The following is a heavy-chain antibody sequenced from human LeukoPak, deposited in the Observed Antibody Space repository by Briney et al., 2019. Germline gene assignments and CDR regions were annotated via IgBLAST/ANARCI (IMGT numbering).Heavy chain of an antibody. CDR1: GFTFTTYT. J-gene: IGHJ4*02. CDR2: ISSSSTYI. V-gene: IGHV3-21*01. Sequence: PGGSLRLSCAASGFTFTTYTMNWVRQAPGKGLEWVSSISSSSTYIYYADSVKGRFTISRDNTKNSLYLQMNSLRAEDTAVYYCARGSWDFWGQGTLVTVSS. D-gene: IGHD3-10*01. CDR3: ARGSWDF.